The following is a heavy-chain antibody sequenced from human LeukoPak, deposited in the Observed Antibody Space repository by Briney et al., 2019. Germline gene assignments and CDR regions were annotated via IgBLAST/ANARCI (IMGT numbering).Heavy chain of an antibody. CDR1: GGSFSGYY. D-gene: IGHD6-19*01. Sequence: SETLSLTCAVYGGSFSGYYWSWIRQPPGKGLEWIGEINHSGSTNYNPSLKSRVTISVDTSKNQFSLKLSSVTAADTAVYYCARGQRRKQWQATPNGAFDIWGQGTMVTVSS. V-gene: IGHV4-34*01. J-gene: IGHJ3*02. CDR3: ARGQRRKQWQATPNGAFDI. CDR2: INHSGST.